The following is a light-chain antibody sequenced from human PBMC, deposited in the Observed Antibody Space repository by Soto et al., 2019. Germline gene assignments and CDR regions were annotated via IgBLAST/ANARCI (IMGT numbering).Light chain of an antibody. V-gene: IGLV2-14*03. CDR1: SSDVGAYNY. J-gene: IGLJ1*01. CDR2: AVT. Sequence: QSALTQPASVSGSPGQSITISCTGTSSDVGAYNYVSWYQQHPGKAPKLMIYAVTNRPSGVSDRFSCSKSGNTASLTISGLQAYHQADYHSFSYLSSRTHVFRTGTKLTVL. CDR3: FSYLSSRTHV.